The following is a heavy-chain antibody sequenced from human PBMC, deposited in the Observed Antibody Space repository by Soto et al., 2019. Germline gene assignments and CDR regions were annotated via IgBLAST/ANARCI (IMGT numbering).Heavy chain of an antibody. CDR1: GYTFTGYY. Sequence: ASVKVSCKASGYTFTGYYMHWVRQAPGQGLEWMGWISAYNGNTNYAQKFQGRVTMTTDTSTSSAYMELRSLRSDDTAVYYCARPLDYYYYAMDAWGQGTTVTVSS. V-gene: IGHV1-18*04. J-gene: IGHJ6*02. CDR3: ARPLDYYYYAMDA. CDR2: ISAYNGNT.